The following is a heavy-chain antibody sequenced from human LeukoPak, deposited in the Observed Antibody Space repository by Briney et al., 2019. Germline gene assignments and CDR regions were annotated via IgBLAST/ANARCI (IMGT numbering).Heavy chain of an antibody. CDR2: IRSKAYGGTT. CDR3: TRDQIHPPPYRYDFWSGYYSSAGSFFDY. Sequence: GGSLRLSCTASGFTFGDYAMSWVRQAPGKGLEWVGFIRSKAYGGTTEYAASVKGRFTISRDDSKSIAYLQMNSLKTEDTAVYYCTRDQIHPPPYRYDFWSGYYSSAGSFFDYWGQGTLVTVSS. J-gene: IGHJ4*02. CDR1: GFTFGDYA. V-gene: IGHV3-49*04. D-gene: IGHD3-3*01.